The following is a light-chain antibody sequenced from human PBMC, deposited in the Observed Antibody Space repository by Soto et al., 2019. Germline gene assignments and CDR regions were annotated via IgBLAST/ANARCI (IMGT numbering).Light chain of an antibody. Sequence: DIVMTQSPDSLAVSLGERATINCKSSQSVLYSSNNKNYLAWYQQKPGQPPKLLIYWASTRESGVPDRFSGRGSRTDFTLTISSLQAEDVAVYYCQQYYSTPYTFGQGTKLEIK. CDR2: WAS. CDR3: QQYYSTPYT. V-gene: IGKV4-1*01. CDR1: QSVLYSSNNKNY. J-gene: IGKJ2*01.